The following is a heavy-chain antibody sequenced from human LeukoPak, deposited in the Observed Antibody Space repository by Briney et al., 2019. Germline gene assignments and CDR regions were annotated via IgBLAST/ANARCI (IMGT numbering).Heavy chain of an antibody. J-gene: IGHJ6*02. V-gene: IGHV3-33*01. Sequence: GGSLRLSCAASGFTFSSYGMHWVRQAPGNGLEWVAVIWYDGSNKYYADSVKGRFTISRDNSKNTLYLQMNSLRAEDTAVYYCARDSHRNDVRGMDVWGQGTTVTVSS. D-gene: IGHD1-1*01. CDR1: GFTFSSYG. CDR2: IWYDGSNK. CDR3: ARDSHRNDVRGMDV.